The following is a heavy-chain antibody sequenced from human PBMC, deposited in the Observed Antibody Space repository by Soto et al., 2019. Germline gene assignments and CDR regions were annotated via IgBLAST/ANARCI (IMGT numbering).Heavy chain of an antibody. Sequence: EVQLLESGGGLVQPGGSLRLSCAASGFTFSSNAMSWVRQAPGKGPEWVSSISDSGGSTYYPDSVKGRFTISRDNSKNTLYLHMNSLRAEDTAVYYCAKVLTYYYCGMDVWGQGTTVTVSS. CDR2: ISDSGGST. V-gene: IGHV3-23*01. CDR1: GFTFSSNA. J-gene: IGHJ6*02. CDR3: AKVLTYYYCGMDV.